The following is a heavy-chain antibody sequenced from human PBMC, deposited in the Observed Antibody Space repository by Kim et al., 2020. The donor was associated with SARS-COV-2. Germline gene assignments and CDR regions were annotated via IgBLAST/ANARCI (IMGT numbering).Heavy chain of an antibody. V-gene: IGHV3-48*02. CDR3: AGGGRGVIGGHYYYVMDV. D-gene: IGHD3-10*01. Sequence: GGSLRLSCAASGFTFSSYSMNWVRQAPGKGLEWVSYISSSSTIYYADSVKGRFTISRDNAKNSLYLQMNSLRDEDTAVYYCAGGGRGVIGGHYYYVMDV. CDR2: ISSSSTI. J-gene: IGHJ6*01. CDR1: GFTFSSYS.